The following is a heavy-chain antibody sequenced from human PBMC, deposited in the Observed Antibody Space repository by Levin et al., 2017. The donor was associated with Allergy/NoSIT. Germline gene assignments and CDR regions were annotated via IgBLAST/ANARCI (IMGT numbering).Heavy chain of an antibody. CDR2: IYYSGST. CDR3: ASISGDYNYHGMDV. Sequence: PSETLSLTCTVSGGSISSSSHYWAWIRQPPGKGLEWIGHIYYSGSTYYNPSLKSRVTISVDTSKNQFSLKLSLVTAADTALFYCASISGDYNYHGMDVWGQGTTVTVSS. J-gene: IGHJ6*02. V-gene: IGHV4-39*07. CDR1: GGSISSSSHY. D-gene: IGHD3-10*01.